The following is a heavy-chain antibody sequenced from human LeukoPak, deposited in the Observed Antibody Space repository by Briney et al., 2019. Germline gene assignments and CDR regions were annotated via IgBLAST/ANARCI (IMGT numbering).Heavy chain of an antibody. Sequence: SETLSLTCAVYGGSFSDYYWTLIRQPPGKGLEWIGEVNHNGITNYNPSLKSRVTISVDTSKNQFSLKLSSVTAADTAVYYCARGGREIPPARPFKPGNWFDPWGQGTLVTVSS. D-gene: IGHD2-2*01. CDR2: VNHNGIT. V-gene: IGHV4-34*01. CDR3: ARGGREIPPARPFKPGNWFDP. CDR1: GGSFSDYY. J-gene: IGHJ5*02.